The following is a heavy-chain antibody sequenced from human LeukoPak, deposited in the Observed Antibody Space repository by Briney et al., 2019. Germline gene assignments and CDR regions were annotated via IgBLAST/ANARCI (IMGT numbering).Heavy chain of an antibody. D-gene: IGHD6-13*01. J-gene: IGHJ3*02. V-gene: IGHV3-30*18. CDR3: AKVDYSTSWYSSLGAFDI. CDR1: GFTFNSYG. Sequence: GGSLRLSCAASGFTFNSYGMHWVRQAPGKGLEWVAVISYDGSNKYYADSVKGRFTIPRDNSKNTLYLQMNSLRAEDTAVYYCAKVDYSTSWYSSLGAFDIWGQGTMVTVSS. CDR2: ISYDGSNK.